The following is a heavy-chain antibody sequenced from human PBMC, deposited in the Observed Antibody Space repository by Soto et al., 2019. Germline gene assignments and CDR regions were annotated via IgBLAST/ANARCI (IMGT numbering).Heavy chain of an antibody. J-gene: IGHJ5*01. D-gene: IGHD3-16*01. CDR2: ISAYNGNT. CDR3: AGRGTPIDS. Sequence: QVQLVQSGAEVKKPGASVKVSCKASGYTFTNFGISWVRQAPGQGLEWRGWISAYNGNTNYAQNFQGRVTMTTDTSTSTAYMEVRSLRSEDTAGYSCAGRGTPIDSWGQGTLVTVSS. V-gene: IGHV1-18*01. CDR1: GYTFTNFG.